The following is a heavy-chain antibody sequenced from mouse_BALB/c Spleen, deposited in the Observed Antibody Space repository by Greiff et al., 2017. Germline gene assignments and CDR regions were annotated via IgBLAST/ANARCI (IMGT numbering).Heavy chain of an antibody. CDR1: GFTFSSFG. V-gene: IGHV5-17*02. CDR2: ISSGSSTI. J-gene: IGHJ3*01. CDR3: ARDGPAWFAY. Sequence: EVQGVESGGGLVQPGGSRKLSCAASGFTFSSFGMHWVRQAPEKGLEWVAYISSGSSTIYYADTVKGRFTISRDNPKNTLFLQMTSLRSEDTAMYYCARDGPAWFAYWGQGTLVTVSA. D-gene: IGHD2-3*01.